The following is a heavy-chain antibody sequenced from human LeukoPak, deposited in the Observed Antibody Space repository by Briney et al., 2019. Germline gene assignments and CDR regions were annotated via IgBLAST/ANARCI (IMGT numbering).Heavy chain of an antibody. CDR2: MNPNSGNT. J-gene: IGHJ6*03. CDR3: ARGPGVPAARGKRYYYYYMDV. V-gene: IGHV1-8*03. Sequence: ASVKVSCKASGYTFTSYGISWVRQATGQGLEWMGWMNPNSGNTGYAQKFQGRVTITRNTSISTAYMELGSLRSEDTAVYYCARGPGVPAARGKRYYYYYMDVWGKGTTVTVSS. CDR1: GYTFTSYG. D-gene: IGHD2-2*01.